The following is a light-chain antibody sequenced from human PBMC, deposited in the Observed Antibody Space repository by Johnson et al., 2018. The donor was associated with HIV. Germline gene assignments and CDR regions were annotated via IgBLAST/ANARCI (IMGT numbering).Light chain of an antibody. CDR3: GTWDSRLSAHSV. Sequence: SVLTQPPSVSAAPGQKVTISCSGSSSNIGNNYVSWYQQLPGTAPKLLIYENNKRPSGIPDRFSGSKSGTSATLGITGLQTGDGANYNSGTWDSRLSAHSVFGTGTTISVL. J-gene: IGLJ1*01. CDR2: ENN. V-gene: IGLV1-51*02. CDR1: SSNIGNNY.